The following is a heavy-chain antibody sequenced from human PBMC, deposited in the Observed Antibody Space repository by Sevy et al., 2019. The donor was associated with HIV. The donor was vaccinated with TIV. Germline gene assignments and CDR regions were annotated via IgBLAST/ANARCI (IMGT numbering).Heavy chain of an antibody. D-gene: IGHD2-15*01. CDR3: ARGYCGGGSCTAFDP. J-gene: IGHJ5*02. V-gene: IGHV3-53*01. Sequence: GGSLRLSCAASGFSISNNYTAWVRQAPGKGLEWVSVMYSAGSPYYGDSVKGRFALSRDMSKNTVYLQMNSLRAEDTAVYYCARGYCGGGSCTAFDPWGQGTLVTVSS. CDR2: MYSAGSP. CDR1: GFSISNNY.